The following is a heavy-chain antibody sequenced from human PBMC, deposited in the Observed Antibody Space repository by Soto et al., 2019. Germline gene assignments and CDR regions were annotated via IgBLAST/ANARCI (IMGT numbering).Heavy chain of an antibody. D-gene: IGHD3-16*02. V-gene: IGHV4-59*02. CDR1: GGSVSNYY. Sequence: QVSLQESGPGLVKPSETLSLTCTVSGGSVSNYYWTWIRQPPGKGLEWISYINYSGSTDHSPSLKIRGTISLDTSKNQFSLRLISVTAADTAVYYCARLAPRYRIRDYNYYSLDFWGQWTTVIVSS. CDR3: ARLAPRYRIRDYNYYSLDF. CDR2: INYSGST. J-gene: IGHJ6*02.